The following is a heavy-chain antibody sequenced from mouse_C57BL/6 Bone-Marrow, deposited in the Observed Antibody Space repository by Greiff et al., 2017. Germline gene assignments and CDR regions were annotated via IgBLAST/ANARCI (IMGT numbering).Heavy chain of an antibody. V-gene: IGHV1-82*01. Sequence: QVQLQQSGPELVKPGASVKISCKASGYAFSSSWMNWVKQRPGKGLEWIGRIYPGDGDTNYNGKFKGKATLTADTSSSTAYMQLSSLTSEDSAVYFCASEGLTGPWFAYWGQGTLVTVSA. J-gene: IGHJ3*01. CDR3: ASEGLTGPWFAY. CDR2: IYPGDGDT. D-gene: IGHD4-1*01. CDR1: GYAFSSSW.